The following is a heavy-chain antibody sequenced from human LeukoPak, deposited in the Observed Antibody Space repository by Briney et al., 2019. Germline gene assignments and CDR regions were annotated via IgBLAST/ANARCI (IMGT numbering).Heavy chain of an antibody. D-gene: IGHD6-19*01. J-gene: IGHJ4*02. V-gene: IGHV3-33*01. CDR3: ARDGGRSSGWADY. CDR2: IWYDGTNK. CDR1: GFTFSSYD. Sequence: GGSLRLSCAASGFTFSSYDMHWVRQAPGKGLEWVAVIWYDGTNKYYADSVKGRFTISRDNSKNTLYLQMNSLRAEDTAVYYCARDGGRSSGWADYWGQGTLVTVSS.